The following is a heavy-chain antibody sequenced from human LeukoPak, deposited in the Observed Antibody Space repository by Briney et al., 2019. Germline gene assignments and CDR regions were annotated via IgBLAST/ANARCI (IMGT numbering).Heavy chain of an antibody. V-gene: IGHV4-39*01. Sequence: PSETLSLTCTVSGGSISSSYYYWGWIRQSPGKGLEWIGSIHYSGNTYYNPSLKSRVTISVDTSKTQFSLKLSSVTAADTAVYYCARSINSWFDPWGQGTLVTVSS. CDR1: GGSISSSYYY. J-gene: IGHJ5*02. CDR2: IHYSGNT. CDR3: ARSINSWFDP. D-gene: IGHD6-6*01.